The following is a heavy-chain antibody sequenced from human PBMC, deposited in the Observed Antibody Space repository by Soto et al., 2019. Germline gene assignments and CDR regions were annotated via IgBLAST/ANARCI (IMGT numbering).Heavy chain of an antibody. J-gene: IGHJ6*02. Sequence: PGESLKISCNGAGYSFTSYWICGVRQMPGKGLEWMGRIDPSDSYTYSSPSFQGHVTISADKSISTAYLQWSSLKASDTAMYYCASSPRGYCSSTSCRELGNYYGMDVWGQGTTVTVSS. V-gene: IGHV5-10-1*01. CDR2: IDPSDSYT. CDR1: GYSFTSYW. D-gene: IGHD2-2*01. CDR3: ASSPRGYCSSTSCRELGNYYGMDV.